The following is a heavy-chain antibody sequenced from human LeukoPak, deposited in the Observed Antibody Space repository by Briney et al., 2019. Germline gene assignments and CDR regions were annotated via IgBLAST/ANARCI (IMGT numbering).Heavy chain of an antibody. J-gene: IGHJ5*02. CDR1: DGSITNYD. D-gene: IGHD4-11*01. CDR2: IYTSGST. CDR3: ARGVDYSNWFDP. Sequence: SETLSLTCTVSDGSITNYDWSWVRQPPGKGLEWIGRIYTSGSTNYNPSLKSRVTISVDTSKNQFSLKLSSVTAADTAVYYCARGVDYSNWFDPWGQGTLVTVSS. V-gene: IGHV4-4*08.